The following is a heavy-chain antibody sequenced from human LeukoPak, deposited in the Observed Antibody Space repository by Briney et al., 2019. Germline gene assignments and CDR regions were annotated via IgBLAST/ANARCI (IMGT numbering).Heavy chain of an antibody. CDR1: GFPFYSYA. V-gene: IGHV3-23*01. CDR2: IIGDAAKT. CDR3: ARKVSTGTHYYFYGMDV. D-gene: IGHD1-7*01. Sequence: GGSLSLSFAASGFPFYSYAMSWVRQAPGKGLGWGSGIIGDAAKTYYADSVKGRFTISRDNSKNTVFLQMNSLRADDTALYYCARKVSTGTHYYFYGMDVWGQGTTVTVSS. J-gene: IGHJ6*02.